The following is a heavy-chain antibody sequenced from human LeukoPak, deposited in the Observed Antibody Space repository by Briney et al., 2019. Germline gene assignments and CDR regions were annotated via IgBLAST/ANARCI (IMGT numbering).Heavy chain of an antibody. CDR3: ARGKGYRREVDY. CDR2: ISSSLSYI. CDR1: GFTFSSYN. J-gene: IGHJ4*02. D-gene: IGHD6-13*01. V-gene: IGHV3-21*01. Sequence: GGSLRLSCSASGFTFSSYNMNWVRQAPGKGLELVSSISSSLSYIYYADSVKGRFTISRDNAQNSLYLQMNSLRAEDTAVYYCARGKGYRREVDYWGQGTLVTVPS.